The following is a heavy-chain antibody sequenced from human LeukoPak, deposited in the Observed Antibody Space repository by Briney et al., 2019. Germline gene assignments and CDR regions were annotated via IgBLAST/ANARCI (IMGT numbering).Heavy chain of an antibody. CDR1: GFTFSSYS. CDR2: ISSSSSYI. D-gene: IGHD7-27*01. J-gene: IGHJ4*02. CDR3: ATSPPGDGFDY. V-gene: IGHV3-21*01. Sequence: GRSLRLSCAASGFTFSSYSMNWVRQAPGKGLEWVSSISSSSSYIYYADSVKGRFTISRDNAKNSLYLQMNSLRAEDTAVYYCATSPPGDGFDYWGQGTLVTVSS.